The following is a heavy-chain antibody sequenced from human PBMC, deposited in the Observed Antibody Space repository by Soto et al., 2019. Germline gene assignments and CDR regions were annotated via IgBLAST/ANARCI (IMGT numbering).Heavy chain of an antibody. Sequence: SETLSLTCTVSGGSISSGDYYWSWIRQPPGKGLEWIGYIYYSASTYYNPSLKSRVTISVDTSKNQFSLKLSSVTAADTAVYYCARVNTYDYDSSGYYYYCDYWGQGTLVTVSS. V-gene: IGHV4-30-4*01. J-gene: IGHJ4*02. CDR1: GGSISSGDYY. CDR3: ARVNTYDYDSSGYYYYCDY. CDR2: IYYSAST. D-gene: IGHD3-22*01.